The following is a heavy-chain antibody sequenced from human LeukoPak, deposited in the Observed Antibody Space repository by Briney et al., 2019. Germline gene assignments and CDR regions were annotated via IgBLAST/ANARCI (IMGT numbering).Heavy chain of an antibody. CDR1: GGSISSYY. J-gene: IGHJ6*03. V-gene: IGHV4-59*01. D-gene: IGHD3-10*01. CDR2: IYYSGST. CDR3: ARGAYRVRGVIITRYYYYYHMDV. Sequence: SETLSLTCTVSGGSISSYYWSWIRQPPGKGLEWIGYIYYSGSTNYNPSLKSRVTISVDTSKNQFSLKLSSVTAADTAVYYCARGAYRVRGVIITRYYYYYHMDVWGKGTTVTISS.